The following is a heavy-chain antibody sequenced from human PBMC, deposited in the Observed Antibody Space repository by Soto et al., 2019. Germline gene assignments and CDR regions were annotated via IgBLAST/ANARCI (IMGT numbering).Heavy chain of an antibody. V-gene: IGHV1-8*01. Sequence: ASVKVSCKASGYTFTSYDINWVRQATGQGLEWMGWMNPNSGNTGYAQKFQGRVTMTRNTSISTAYMELSSLRSEDTAVYYCASRGMVRGVHNFDYRRKGTLVTVSS. CDR2: MNPNSGNT. CDR3: ASRGMVRGVHNFDY. D-gene: IGHD3-10*01. J-gene: IGHJ4*02. CDR1: GYTFTSYD.